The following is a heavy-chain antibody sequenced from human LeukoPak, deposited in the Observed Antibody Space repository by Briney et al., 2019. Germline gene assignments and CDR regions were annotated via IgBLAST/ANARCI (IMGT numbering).Heavy chain of an antibody. CDR2: IYSGGST. D-gene: IGHD6-6*01. CDR1: GFTVSSNY. Sequence: GGSLRLSCAASGFTVSSNYMSWVRQAPGKGLEWVSVIYSGGSTYYADSVKGRFTISRDNTKNTLYLQMNSLRADDTAVYYCARDYPIAARLSYGMDVWGQGTTVTVSS. J-gene: IGHJ6*02. V-gene: IGHV3-53*01. CDR3: ARDYPIAARLSYGMDV.